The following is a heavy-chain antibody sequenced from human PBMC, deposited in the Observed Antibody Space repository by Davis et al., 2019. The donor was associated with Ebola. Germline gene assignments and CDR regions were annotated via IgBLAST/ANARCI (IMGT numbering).Heavy chain of an antibody. CDR1: GGSFSGYY. CDR3: ARGMYYYGSGSRAGYYYYYGMDV. J-gene: IGHJ6*02. CDR2: INHSGST. Sequence: SETLSLTCAVYGGSFSGYYWSWIRQPPGKGLEWIGEINHSGSTNYNPSLKSRVTISVDTSKNQFSLKLSSVTAADTAVYYCARGMYYYGSGSRAGYYYYYGMDVWGQGTTVTVSS. V-gene: IGHV4-34*01. D-gene: IGHD3-10*01.